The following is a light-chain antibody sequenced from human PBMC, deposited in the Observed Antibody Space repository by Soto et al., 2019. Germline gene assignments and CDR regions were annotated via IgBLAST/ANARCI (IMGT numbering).Light chain of an antibody. CDR1: QSISSW. V-gene: IGKV1-5*03. CDR3: QQYNSYPGT. CDR2: KAS. J-gene: IGKJ2*01. Sequence: DIQMTQSPSTLSASVGDRVTITCRASQSISSWLAWYQQKPGKAPKLLIYKASSLESGVPSRFSGSGSGTEFTLTISSLQPDDFATYFCQQYNSYPGTFGQGTKLEIK.